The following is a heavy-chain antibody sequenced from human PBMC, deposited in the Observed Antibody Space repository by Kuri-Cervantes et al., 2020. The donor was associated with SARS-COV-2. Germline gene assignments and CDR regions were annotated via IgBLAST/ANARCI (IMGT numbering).Heavy chain of an antibody. CDR1: GYTFTSYG. Sequence: ASVKVSCKASGYTFTSYGISWVRQAPGQGLEWMGWISAYNGNTNYAQKFQGRVTMTRNTSISTAYMELSSLRSEDTAVYYCARAPHLLRFLEWLPSRLYWFDPWGQGTLVTVSS. V-gene: IGHV1-18*01. J-gene: IGHJ5*02. CDR2: ISAYNGNT. D-gene: IGHD3-3*01. CDR3: ARAPHLLRFLEWLPSRLYWFDP.